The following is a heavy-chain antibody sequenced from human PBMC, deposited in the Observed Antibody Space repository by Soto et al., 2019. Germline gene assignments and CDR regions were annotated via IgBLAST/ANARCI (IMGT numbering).Heavy chain of an antibody. CDR3: ARDDQSGYSSGEAFDI. CDR2: ISAYNGNT. CDR1: GYTFTSYG. J-gene: IGHJ3*02. D-gene: IGHD6-19*01. V-gene: IGHV1-18*01. Sequence: QVQLVQSGAEVKKPGASVKVSCKASGYTFTSYGISWVRQAPGQGLEWMGWISAYNGNTNYAQKLHGRVTMTTDTSTSTAYMELRSLRSDDTAVYYCARDDQSGYSSGEAFDIWGQGTMVTVSS.